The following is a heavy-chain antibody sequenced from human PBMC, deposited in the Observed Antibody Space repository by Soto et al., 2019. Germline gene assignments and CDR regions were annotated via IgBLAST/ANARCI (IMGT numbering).Heavy chain of an antibody. CDR2: ISYDGSNK. CDR1: GCTFSSYG. J-gene: IGHJ4*02. D-gene: IGHD3-10*01. V-gene: IGHV3-30*03. Sequence: QVQLVESGGGVVQPGRYLRLSCAASGCTFSSYGMHWVRQAPGKGLEWVAVISYDGSNKYYADSVKGRFTISRDNSKNTLYLQMNSLRAEDTAVYYCARPTSSGSYYNWAIDYWGQGTLVTVSS. CDR3: ARPTSSGSYYNWAIDY.